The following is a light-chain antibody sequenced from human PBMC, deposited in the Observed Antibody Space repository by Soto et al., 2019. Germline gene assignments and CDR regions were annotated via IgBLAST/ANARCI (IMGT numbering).Light chain of an antibody. J-gene: IGKJ1*01. CDR1: QSISNN. CDR3: QQYGSSGT. V-gene: IGKV3-20*01. CDR2: GAS. Sequence: IMMTQSPATLNLSPGEKATLSCSAIQSISNNFAWLQQKPGQAPRLLIYGASNRATGIPDRFSGSGSGTDFTLTISRLEPEDFAVYYCQQYGSSGTFGQGTKVDI.